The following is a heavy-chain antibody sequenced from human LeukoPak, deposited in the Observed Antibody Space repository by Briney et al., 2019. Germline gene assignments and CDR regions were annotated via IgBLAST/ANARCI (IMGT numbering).Heavy chain of an antibody. D-gene: IGHD6-13*01. J-gene: IGHJ6*03. CDR3: ATCIQQQLVKGQGYYYYYMDV. CDR2: IYYSGST. V-gene: IGHV4-39*01. CDR1: GGSISSSSYY. Sequence: SETLSLTCTVSGGSISSSSYYWGWIRQPPGKGLEWIGSIYYSGSTYYNPSLKSRVTISVDTSKNQFSLKLSSVTAADTAVYYCATCIQQQLVKGQGYYYYYMDVWGKGTTVTVSS.